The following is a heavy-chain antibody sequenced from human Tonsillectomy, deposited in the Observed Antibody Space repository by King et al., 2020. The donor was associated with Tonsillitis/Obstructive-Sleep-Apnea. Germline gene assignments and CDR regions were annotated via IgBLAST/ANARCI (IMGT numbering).Heavy chain of an antibody. D-gene: IGHD4-17*01. J-gene: IGHJ4*02. V-gene: IGHV4-31*03. CDR2: IDYSGTT. Sequence: QLQESGPGLVKPSQTLSLTCTVSGGSISSGGYYWSWIRQHPGKGLEWIGYIDYSGTTYYNPSLKSRVTISLDTSKNQFSLKLSSVTAADTAFYYCARGDDYDNYLDYWGQGTLVTVSS. CDR1: GGSISSGGYY. CDR3: ARGDDYDNYLDY.